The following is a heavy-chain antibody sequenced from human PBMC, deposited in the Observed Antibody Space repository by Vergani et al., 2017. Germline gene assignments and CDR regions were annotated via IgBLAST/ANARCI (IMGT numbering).Heavy chain of an antibody. CDR2: ISYDGSNK. Sequence: QVQLVESGGGVVQPGRSLRLPCAASGFTFSSYGMHWVRQAPGKGLEWVAVISYDGSNKYYADSVKGRFTISRDNSKNTLYLQMNSLRAEDTAVYYCAXDIVVVVAARRGGWFDPWGQGTLVTVSS. CDR1: GFTFSSYG. V-gene: IGHV3-30*03. D-gene: IGHD2-15*01. CDR3: AXDIVVVVAARRGGWFDP. J-gene: IGHJ5*02.